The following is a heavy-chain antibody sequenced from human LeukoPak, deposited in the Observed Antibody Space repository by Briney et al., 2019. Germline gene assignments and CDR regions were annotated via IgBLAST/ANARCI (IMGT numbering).Heavy chain of an antibody. J-gene: IGHJ6*03. CDR1: GYTFTSYG. CDR3: ARDWQPQSVDYYYYYMDV. CDR2: ISAYNGNT. D-gene: IGHD4-11*01. Sequence: ASVKVSCKASGYTFTSYGISWVRQAPGQGLEWMGWISAYNGNTNYAQKLQGRVTMTTDTSTSTAYMELRSLRSDDTAVYYCARDWQPQSVDYYYYYMDVWGKGTTVTVSS. V-gene: IGHV1-18*01.